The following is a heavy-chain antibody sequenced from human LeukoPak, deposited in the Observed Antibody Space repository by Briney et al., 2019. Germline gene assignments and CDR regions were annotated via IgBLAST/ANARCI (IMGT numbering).Heavy chain of an antibody. CDR3: AKHSGGINYDFWSGYYSTSSYYYYGMDV. D-gene: IGHD3-3*01. CDR2: ISGSGGST. CDR1: GFTVSSNY. V-gene: IGHV3-23*01. Sequence: GGSLRLSCAASGFTVSSNYMSWVRQAPGKGLEWVSAISGSGGSTYYADSVKGRFTISRDNSKNTLYLQMNSLRAEDTAVYYCAKHSGGINYDFWSGYYSTSSYYYYGMDVWGQGTTVTVSS. J-gene: IGHJ6*02.